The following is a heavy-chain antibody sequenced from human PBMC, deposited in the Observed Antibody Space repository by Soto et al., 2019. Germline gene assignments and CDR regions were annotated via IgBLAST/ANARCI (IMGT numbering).Heavy chain of an antibody. CDR3: ARYYSGYGPFDY. D-gene: IGHD5-12*01. Sequence: SETLSLTCTVSGGSISSYYWSWIRQPPGKGLEWIGFIYYSGSTNYNPSLKSRVTISVDTSKNQFSLKLSSVTAADTAVYYCARYYSGYGPFDYWGQGTLVTVSS. CDR1: GGSISSYY. CDR2: IYYSGST. V-gene: IGHV4-59*01. J-gene: IGHJ4*02.